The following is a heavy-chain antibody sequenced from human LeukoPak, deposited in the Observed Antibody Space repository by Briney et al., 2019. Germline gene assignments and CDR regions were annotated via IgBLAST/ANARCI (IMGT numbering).Heavy chain of an antibody. Sequence: RPSETLCLTCTVSGGSISSRSYYWGWIRQPPGKGLEWIGCIYYSGSTSYNPSLKSRVTISVDTSKNQFSLKLSSVTAADTAVYYCARQFGSFVPYGGDPDRLGYWGQGTLVTVSS. V-gene: IGHV4-39*01. J-gene: IGHJ4*02. D-gene: IGHD4-23*01. CDR3: ARQFGSFVPYGGDPDRLGY. CDR2: IYYSGST. CDR1: GGSISSRSYY.